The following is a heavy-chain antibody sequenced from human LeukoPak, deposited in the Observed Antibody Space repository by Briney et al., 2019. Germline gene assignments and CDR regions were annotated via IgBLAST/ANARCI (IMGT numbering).Heavy chain of an antibody. CDR2: ISSTSTDI. Sequence: GGSLRLSCAASGFTFDDYAMHWVRQAPGKGLEWISYISSTSTDIYYVDSVKGRFTISRDNAKNSLYLQMNSLRAEDTSIYYCARRGPFFDYWGQGILVTVSS. V-gene: IGHV3-21*05. CDR3: ARRGPFFDY. D-gene: IGHD3-10*01. CDR1: GFTFDDYA. J-gene: IGHJ4*02.